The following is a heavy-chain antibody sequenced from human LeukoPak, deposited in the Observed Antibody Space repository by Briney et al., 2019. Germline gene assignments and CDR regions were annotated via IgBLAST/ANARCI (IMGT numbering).Heavy chain of an antibody. CDR3: ARDQSSSWLSIQPAYGMDV. D-gene: IGHD6-13*01. V-gene: IGHV3-53*01. J-gene: IGHJ6*02. Sequence: GGSLRLSCAASGFTVSSNYMSWVRQAPGKGLEWVSVIYSGGSTYYADSVKGRFTISRDNSKNTLYLQMNSLRAEDTAVYDCARDQSSSWLSIQPAYGMDVWGQGTTVTVSS. CDR2: IYSGGST. CDR1: GFTVSSNY.